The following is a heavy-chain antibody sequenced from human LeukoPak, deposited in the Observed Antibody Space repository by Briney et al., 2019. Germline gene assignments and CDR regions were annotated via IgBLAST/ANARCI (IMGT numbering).Heavy chain of an antibody. V-gene: IGHV3-33*01. CDR2: IWFDGTNK. J-gene: IGHJ3*01. CDR3: ARRLYCSGANCYTGPDAFDL. D-gene: IGHD2-2*02. CDR1: GVAFSSYG. Sequence: GGSLRLSCAASGVAFSSYGMHWVRQAPGKGLEGVAVIWFDGTNKYYADSVKGRFTISRDNSKNALYLQMNSLRAEDTAVYYCARRLYCSGANCYTGPDAFDLWGQGTMVTVSS.